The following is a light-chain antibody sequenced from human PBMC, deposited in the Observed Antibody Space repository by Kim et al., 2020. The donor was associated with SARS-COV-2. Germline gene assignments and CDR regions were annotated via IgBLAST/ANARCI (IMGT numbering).Light chain of an antibody. CDR1: QSVSSN. V-gene: IGKV3-15*01. J-gene: IGKJ2*01. CDR3: QQYNNWPPWYT. Sequence: EIVMTQSPATLSVSPGERATLSCRASQSVSSNLAWYQQKPGQAPRLLIYGASTRATGIPARFSGSGSGTEFTLTISSLQSEDFAVYYCQQYNNWPPWYTFCQGTKLEI. CDR2: GAS.